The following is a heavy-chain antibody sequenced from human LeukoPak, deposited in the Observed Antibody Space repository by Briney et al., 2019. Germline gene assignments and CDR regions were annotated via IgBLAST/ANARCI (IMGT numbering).Heavy chain of an antibody. J-gene: IGHJ4*02. CDR3: AKDGKNYFDY. CDR1: GFTFSSYS. Sequence: GGSLRLSCAASGFTFSSYSMNWVRQAPGKGLEWVSSISSSSSYIYYADSVKGRFTISRDNSKNSLYLQMNSLRAEDTALYYCAKDGKNYFDYWGQGTLVTVSS. V-gene: IGHV3-21*04. D-gene: IGHD1-26*01. CDR2: ISSSSSYI.